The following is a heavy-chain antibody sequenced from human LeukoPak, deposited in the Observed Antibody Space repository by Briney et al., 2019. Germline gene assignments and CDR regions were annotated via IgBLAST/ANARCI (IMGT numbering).Heavy chain of an antibody. Sequence: ASVKVSCKASGYTFTSYAMNWVRQAPGQGLEWMGWINPNSGGTNYAQKFQGRVTMTRDTSISTAYMELSRLRSDDTAVYYCAREKYYASGSIYNRIDYWGQGTLVTVSS. D-gene: IGHD3-10*01. V-gene: IGHV1-2*02. J-gene: IGHJ4*02. CDR2: INPNSGGT. CDR3: AREKYYASGSIYNRIDY. CDR1: GYTFTSYA.